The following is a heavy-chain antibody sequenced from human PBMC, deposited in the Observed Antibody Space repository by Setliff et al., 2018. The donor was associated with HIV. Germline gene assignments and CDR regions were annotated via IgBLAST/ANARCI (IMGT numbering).Heavy chain of an antibody. Sequence: GGSLRLSCTASGFTFGDYGVSWVRQAPGKGLDWVGFIRSKAHGGTTEYAASVKGRFTISRDDSKSIAYLQVNSLKTEDTAVYYCTRLRGYSYGLASYYYYYMDVWGKGTTVTVSS. CDR1: GFTFGDYG. CDR2: IRSKAHGGTT. CDR3: TRLRGYSYGLASYYYYYMDV. D-gene: IGHD5-18*01. J-gene: IGHJ6*03. V-gene: IGHV3-49*04.